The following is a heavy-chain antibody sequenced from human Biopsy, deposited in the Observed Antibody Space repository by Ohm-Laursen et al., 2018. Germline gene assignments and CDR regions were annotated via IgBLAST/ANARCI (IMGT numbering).Heavy chain of an antibody. D-gene: IGHD3-3*01. J-gene: IGHJ4*02. CDR3: ARLSTLFGVADFSDY. CDR2: ISNSGTT. CDR1: GASVRSHF. V-gene: IGHV4-59*08. Sequence: SETLSLTCTLSGASVRSHFLTWIRQPPGKGLQWIGSISNSGTTNSSPSLKSRVNISLHTSKNQLSLKLTSVTAADTAVYYCARLSTLFGVADFSDYWGQGTLVTVSS.